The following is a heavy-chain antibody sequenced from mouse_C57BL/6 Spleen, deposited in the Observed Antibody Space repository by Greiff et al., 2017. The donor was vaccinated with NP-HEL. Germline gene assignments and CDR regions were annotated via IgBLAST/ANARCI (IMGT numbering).Heavy chain of an antibody. J-gene: IGHJ2*01. Sequence: VHVKQSGPELVKPGASVKISCKASGYSFTDYNMNWVKQSNGKSLEWIGVINPTYGTTSYNQKFKGKATLTVDQSSSTAYMQLNILTSEYAAVYYCARVKYGWDFDYWGQGTTLTVSA. CDR1: GYSFTDYN. V-gene: IGHV1-39*01. CDR2: INPTYGTT. D-gene: IGHD1-1*01. CDR3: ARVKYGWDFDY.